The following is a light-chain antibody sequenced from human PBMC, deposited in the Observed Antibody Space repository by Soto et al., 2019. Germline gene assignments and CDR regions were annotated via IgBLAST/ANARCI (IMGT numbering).Light chain of an antibody. CDR3: QQYNSYSRT. Sequence: DIQMTQSPSTLSASVGDRVSITCRASQSVDRYLAWYQQKPGKAPHLLIYDASSLESGVPSRFSGSGSGTEFTLTISSLQPDDFTTFYCQQYNSYSRTFGQGTKVEIK. V-gene: IGKV1-5*01. J-gene: IGKJ1*01. CDR1: QSVDRY. CDR2: DAS.